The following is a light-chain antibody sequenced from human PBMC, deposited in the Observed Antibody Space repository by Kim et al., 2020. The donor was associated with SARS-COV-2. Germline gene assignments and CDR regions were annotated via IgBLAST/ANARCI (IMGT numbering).Light chain of an antibody. CDR2: EVK. CDR1: SRHVGAYAL. V-gene: IGLV2-23*02. Sequence: GQSITISCTGSSRHVGAYALVSWYQHHPGKAPQLIVYEVKRRPSGVSDRFSGSKAGNTASLTISRLQGDDEADYYCCSYTGDNSLVFGRGTHLTVL. CDR3: CSYTGDNSLV. J-gene: IGLJ7*01.